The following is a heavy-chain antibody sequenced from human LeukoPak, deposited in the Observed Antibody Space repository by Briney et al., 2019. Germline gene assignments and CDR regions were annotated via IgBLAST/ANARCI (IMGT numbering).Heavy chain of an antibody. D-gene: IGHD6-19*01. CDR1: GYTFTDYY. CDR3: ATASRCSSGWAYYYYMDV. J-gene: IGHJ6*03. CDR2: VDPEDGET. V-gene: IGHV1-69-2*01. Sequence: ASVKISCKVSGYTFTDYYMHWVQQAPGKGLEWMGLVDPEDGETIYAEKFQGRVTITADTSTDTAYMELSSLRSEDTAVYYCATASRCSSGWAYYYYMDVWGKGTTVTVSS.